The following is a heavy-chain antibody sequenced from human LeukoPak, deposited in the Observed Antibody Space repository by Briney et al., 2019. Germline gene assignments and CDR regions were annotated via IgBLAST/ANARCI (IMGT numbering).Heavy chain of an antibody. D-gene: IGHD1-26*01. CDR1: GFTFSSYV. Sequence: GGSLRLSCAASGFTFSSYVMHWVRQAPGKGLEWLALIWYDGSNIKSADSVRGRFTVSRDNSKSTLYLQMNSLRVEDTAVYYCARARGVSGRYYFEYFDYWGQGTLVTVSA. J-gene: IGHJ4*02. CDR2: IWYDGSNI. V-gene: IGHV3-33*01. CDR3: ARARGVSGRYYFEYFDY.